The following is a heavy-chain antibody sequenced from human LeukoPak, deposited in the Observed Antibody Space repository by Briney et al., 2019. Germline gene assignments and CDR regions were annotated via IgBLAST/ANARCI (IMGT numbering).Heavy chain of an antibody. CDR2: IYYSGSI. CDR1: GYSISSSNW. V-gene: IGHV4-28*05. Sequence: SETLSLTCAVSGYSISSSNWWGWIRQPPGKGLEWIGYIYYSGSIYYNPSLKSRVTMSVVTSKNQFSLKLSSVTAVDTAVYYCARTMSSSHTVYGMDVWGQGTTVTVSS. CDR3: ARTMSSSHTVYGMDV. J-gene: IGHJ6*02. D-gene: IGHD2-2*02.